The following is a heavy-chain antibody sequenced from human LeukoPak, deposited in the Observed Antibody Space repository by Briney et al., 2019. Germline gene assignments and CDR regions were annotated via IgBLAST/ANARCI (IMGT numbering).Heavy chain of an antibody. CDR3: AKDRGYYYDSTDAFDI. CDR2: ISGSGGST. Sequence: GGSLRLPCAASGFTFSSYAMSWVRQAPGKGLEWVSAISGSGGSTYYADSVKGRFTISRDNSKNTLYLQMNSLRAEDTAVYYCAKDRGYYYDSTDAFDIWGQGTMVTVSS. D-gene: IGHD3-22*01. V-gene: IGHV3-23*01. J-gene: IGHJ3*02. CDR1: GFTFSSYA.